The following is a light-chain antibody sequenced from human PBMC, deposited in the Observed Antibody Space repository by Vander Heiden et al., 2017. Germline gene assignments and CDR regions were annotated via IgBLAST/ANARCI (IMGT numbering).Light chain of an antibody. V-gene: IGKV3-20*01. J-gene: IGKJ1*01. CDR1: QRVSSSY. Sequence: EILLTQSPGTLSLSPGERATLSCRASQRVSSSYLAWYQQKPGQAPRLLIYGASSRATGIPDRFSGSGSGTDFTLTISRLEPEDFAVYYCQQYGSSPPWTFGQGTKVEIK. CDR2: GAS. CDR3: QQYGSSPPWT.